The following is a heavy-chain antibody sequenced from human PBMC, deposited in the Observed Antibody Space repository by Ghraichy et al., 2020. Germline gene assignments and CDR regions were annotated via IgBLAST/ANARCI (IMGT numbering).Heavy chain of an antibody. V-gene: IGHV3-33*01. CDR3: ARAVGPFDY. D-gene: IGHD1-26*01. J-gene: IGHJ4*02. CDR1: GFSFSTYG. CDR2: IWYDGSIK. Sequence: GGSLRLSCAASGFSFSTYGMHWVRQAPGKGLEWVAVIWYDGSIKYYGDSVKGRFSISRDNSKDTLYLQMNSLRVEDTAVYYCARAVGPFDYWGQGIRVTVSS.